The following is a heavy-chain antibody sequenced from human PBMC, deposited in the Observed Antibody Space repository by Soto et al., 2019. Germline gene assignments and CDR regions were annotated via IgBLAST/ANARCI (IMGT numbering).Heavy chain of an antibody. CDR2: IGSNGADK. CDR1: GITFSTYA. D-gene: IGHD4-17*01. J-gene: IGHJ6*02. Sequence: VGSLRLSCAASGITFSTYAMSWVRRAPGKGLEWVSTIGSNGADKQYADFVKGRCTVSRDSSKSTLSLQTNSLRAEDTAVYYCAADYLRHNPLSGSYYAYGMDVWGQGTRLTVSS. CDR3: AADYLRHNPLSGSYYAYGMDV. V-gene: IGHV3-23*01.